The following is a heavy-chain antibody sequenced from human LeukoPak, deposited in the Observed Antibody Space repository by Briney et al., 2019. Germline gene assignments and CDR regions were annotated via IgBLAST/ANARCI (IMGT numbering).Heavy chain of an antibody. Sequence: ASVKVSCKGSGYTFTSYGISWVRQAPGQGLEWIGWIRAYNGNTNYAQKLQGRVTMTTDTSTSTAYMELRSLRSDDTAVYYCARRFGGYCTNGVCSYFDYWGQGTLVTVSS. V-gene: IGHV1-18*01. CDR1: GYTFTSYG. CDR2: IRAYNGNT. CDR3: ARRFGGYCTNGVCSYFDY. D-gene: IGHD2-8*01. J-gene: IGHJ4*02.